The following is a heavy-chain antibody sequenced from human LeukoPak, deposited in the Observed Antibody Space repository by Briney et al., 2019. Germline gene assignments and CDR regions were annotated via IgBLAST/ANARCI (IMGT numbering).Heavy chain of an antibody. D-gene: IGHD3-10*02. Sequence: GGSLRLSCATSTFTFSSYAMHWVRQAPGKGLEWVSVISFDGSKDYFADSVKGRFTISRDNSKNTMYLHMNSLRLEDTAVYYCARDSDTFCSLDYWGQGTLVTVSS. CDR1: TFTFSSYA. CDR2: ISFDGSKD. CDR3: ARDSDTFCSLDY. J-gene: IGHJ4*02. V-gene: IGHV3-30-3*01.